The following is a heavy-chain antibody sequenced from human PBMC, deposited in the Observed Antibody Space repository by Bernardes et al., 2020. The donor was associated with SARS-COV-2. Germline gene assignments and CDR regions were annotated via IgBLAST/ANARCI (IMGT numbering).Heavy chain of an antibody. D-gene: IGHD1-26*01. V-gene: IGHV4-31*03. J-gene: IGHJ5*02. CDR1: GGSISSGGYY. CDR2: IYYSGST. CDR3: ARDPSSGGKWFDP. Sequence: SETLSLTCTVSGGSISSGGYYWSWIRQHPGKGLEWIGYIYYSGSTYYNPSLKSRVTISVDTSKNQFSLKLSSVTAADTAVYYCARDPSSGGKWFDPWGQGTLVTVSS.